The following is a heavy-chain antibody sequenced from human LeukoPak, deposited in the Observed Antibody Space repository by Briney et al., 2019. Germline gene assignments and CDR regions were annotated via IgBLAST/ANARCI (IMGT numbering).Heavy chain of an antibody. CDR3: ARGKYYYDSSDPEYFQH. CDR1: GGSISSGSYY. CDR2: IYYSGST. Sequence: SETLSLTCTVSGGSISSGSYYWSWIRQPPGKGLEWIGYIYYSGSTNYNPSLKSRVTISVDTSKNQFSLKLSSVTAVDTAVYYCARGKYYYDSSDPEYFQHWGQGTLVTVSS. V-gene: IGHV4-61*01. J-gene: IGHJ1*01. D-gene: IGHD3-22*01.